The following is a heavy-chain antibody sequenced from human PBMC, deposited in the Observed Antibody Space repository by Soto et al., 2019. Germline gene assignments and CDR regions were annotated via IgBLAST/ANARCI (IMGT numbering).Heavy chain of an antibody. D-gene: IGHD1-1*01. V-gene: IGHV4-39*07. Sequence: PSETLSLTCTVSGGSISSDTYYWGWIRQPPGKGLEWIGSIYYSGSANYNPSLKSRVTISVDTSKNQFSLKLSSVTAADTAVYYCARDTVTTGTTLYYYYGMDVWGQGTTVTVSS. CDR1: GGSISSDTYY. J-gene: IGHJ6*02. CDR3: ARDTVTTGTTLYYYYGMDV. CDR2: IYYSGSA.